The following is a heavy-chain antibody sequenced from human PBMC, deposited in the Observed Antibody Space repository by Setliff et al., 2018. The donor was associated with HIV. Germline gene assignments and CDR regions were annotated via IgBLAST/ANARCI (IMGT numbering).Heavy chain of an antibody. D-gene: IGHD6-13*01. Sequence: GGSLRLSCAASGFTFSSYSMNWVRRAPGKGLEWVSYISSSSSPIYYADSVKGRFTISRDNAKNSLYLQMNSLRAEDTAVYYCARSRAAGFDYWGQGTLVTVS. CDR2: ISSSSSPI. J-gene: IGHJ4*02. CDR1: GFTFSSYS. V-gene: IGHV3-48*01. CDR3: ARSRAAGFDY.